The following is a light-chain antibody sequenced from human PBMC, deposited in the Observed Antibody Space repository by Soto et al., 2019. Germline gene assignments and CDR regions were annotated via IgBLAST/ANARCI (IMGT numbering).Light chain of an antibody. CDR1: SSNIGSNY. Sequence: QPVLTQPPSASGTPGQRVTISCSGSSSNIGSNYVYWYQQLPGTAPKLLIYRNNQRPSGVPDRFSGSKSGTSASLAISGLRSEDEADYYCAAWDDSRSGLVFGGGTQLTVL. J-gene: IGLJ7*01. CDR3: AAWDDSRSGLV. V-gene: IGLV1-47*01. CDR2: RNN.